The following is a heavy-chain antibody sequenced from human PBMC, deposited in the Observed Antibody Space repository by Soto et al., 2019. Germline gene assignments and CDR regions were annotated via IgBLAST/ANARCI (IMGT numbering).Heavy chain of an antibody. V-gene: IGHV3-30*18. Sequence: PGGLMRLSCAASGFTFISYGMHWVLQAPGKGLEWVTVISYDGSNKYYADSVKGRFTISRDNSKNTLYLQMNSLRAEDTAVYYCAKDWGDFWSGYGDYYYAMDVWGQGTTVTVSS. J-gene: IGHJ6*01. D-gene: IGHD3-3*01. CDR1: GFTFISYG. CDR3: AKDWGDFWSGYGDYYYAMDV. CDR2: ISYDGSNK.